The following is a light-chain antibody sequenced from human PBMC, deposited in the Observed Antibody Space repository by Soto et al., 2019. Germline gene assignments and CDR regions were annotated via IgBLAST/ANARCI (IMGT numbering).Light chain of an antibody. J-gene: IGKJ1*01. CDR3: QQYNTFRT. CDR1: QSFSSW. Sequence: DIQLTQSPSTLSASVGDRGSITCRASQSFSSWLAWYQHKPGKAPKLLIYKASSLESGVPSRFSGSGSGTEFALTISSLQPDDVATYYCQQYNTFRTFGQGTKVDIK. V-gene: IGKV1-5*03. CDR2: KAS.